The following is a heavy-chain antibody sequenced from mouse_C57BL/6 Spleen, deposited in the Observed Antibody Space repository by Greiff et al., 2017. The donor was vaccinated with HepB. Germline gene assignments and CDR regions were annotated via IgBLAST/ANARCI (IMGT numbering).Heavy chain of an antibody. J-gene: IGHJ4*01. Sequence: EVQLQQSGPELVKPGASVKISCKASGYTFTDYYMNWVKQSHGKSLEWIGDINPNNGGTSYNQKFKGKATLTVDKSSSTAYMELRSLTSEDSAVYYCARGGYLLWFKPYAMDYWGQGTSVTVSS. V-gene: IGHV1-26*01. CDR3: ARGGYLLWFKPYAMDY. CDR1: GYTFTDYY. CDR2: INPNNGGT. D-gene: IGHD2-2*01.